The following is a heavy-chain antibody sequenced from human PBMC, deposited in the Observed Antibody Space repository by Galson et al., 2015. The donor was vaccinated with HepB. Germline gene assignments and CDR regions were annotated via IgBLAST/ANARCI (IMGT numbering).Heavy chain of an antibody. J-gene: IGHJ3*02. CDR1: GFTFSSYS. V-gene: IGHV3-21*01. CDR3: ARDLDSSGWYWVGAFDI. CDR2: ISSSSSYI. D-gene: IGHD6-19*01. Sequence: SLRLSCAASGFTFSSYSMNWVRQAPGKGLEWVSSISSSSSYIYYADSVKGRFTISRDNAKNSLYLQMNSLRAEDTAVYYCARDLDSSGWYWVGAFDIWGQGTMVTVSS.